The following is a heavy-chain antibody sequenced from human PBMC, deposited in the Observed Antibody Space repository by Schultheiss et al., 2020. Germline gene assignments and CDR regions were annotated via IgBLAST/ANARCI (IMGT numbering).Heavy chain of an antibody. CDR2: INPSSGGT. V-gene: IGHV1-2*02. Sequence: ASVKVSCKASGGTFSSYAISWVRQAPGQGLEWMGWINPSSGGTDYEQKFQGRVTMTRDTSISTAYMELSRLRSDDTAVYYCARPINYGGNSQFFKGAFDIWGQGTMVTVSS. D-gene: IGHD4-23*01. CDR3: ARPINYGGNSQFFKGAFDI. J-gene: IGHJ3*02. CDR1: GGTFSSYA.